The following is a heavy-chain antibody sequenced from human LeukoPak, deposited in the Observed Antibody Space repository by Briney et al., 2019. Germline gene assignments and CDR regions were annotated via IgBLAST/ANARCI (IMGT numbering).Heavy chain of an antibody. CDR1: GFTLSCNY. V-gene: IGHV3-66*01. J-gene: IGHJ4*02. CDR3: AGSYDSYYPFDY. Sequence: GSLRLSCAASGFTLSCNYMGLVRPASGEGLEWGSVIYSGGSTYYTDSVKGRFPISRDNSKNTLYLQMNSLRAEDTAVYYWAGSYDSYYPFDYWGQGTLVTVSS. CDR2: IYSGGST. D-gene: IGHD1-26*01.